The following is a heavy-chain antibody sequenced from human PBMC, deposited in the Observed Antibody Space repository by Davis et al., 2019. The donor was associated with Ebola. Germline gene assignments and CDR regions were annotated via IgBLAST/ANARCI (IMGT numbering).Heavy chain of an antibody. J-gene: IGHJ3*02. D-gene: IGHD3-22*01. CDR3: AKGDVPFYYYDSSGYYVRSAFDI. Sequence: SLKISCAASGFTFSSYAMHWVRQAPGKGLEWVSGISWNSGSIGYADSVKGRFTISRDNAKNSLYLQMNSLRAEDTALYYCAKGDVPFYYYDSSGYYVRSAFDIWGQGTMVTVSS. V-gene: IGHV3-9*01. CDR1: GFTFSSYA. CDR2: ISWNSGSI.